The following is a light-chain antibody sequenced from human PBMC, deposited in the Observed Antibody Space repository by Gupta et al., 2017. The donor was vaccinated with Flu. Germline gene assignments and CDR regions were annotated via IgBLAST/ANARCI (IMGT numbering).Light chain of an antibody. CDR2: DAS. Sequence: PATLSLSPGERATLSCRASQSVSSYLAWYQQKPGQAPRLLIYDASNRATAIPARFSGSGSGTDFTLTISSLEPEDFAVYYCQQRSTWPWTFGQGTKVEIK. V-gene: IGKV3-11*01. J-gene: IGKJ1*01. CDR1: QSVSSY. CDR3: QQRSTWPWT.